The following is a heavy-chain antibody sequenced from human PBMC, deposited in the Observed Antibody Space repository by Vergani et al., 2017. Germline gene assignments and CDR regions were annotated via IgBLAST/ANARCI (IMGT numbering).Heavy chain of an antibody. D-gene: IGHD2-2*01. CDR1: GFTFSSYA. V-gene: IGHV3-30*01. CDR3: ARPDIVVVPAALRY. CDR2: ISYDGSNK. J-gene: IGHJ4*02. Sequence: QVQLVESGGGVVQPGRSLRLSCAASGFTFSSYAMHWVRQAPGKGLEWVAVISYDGSNKYYADSVKGRVTISRDNSKNTLYLQMNSLRAEDTAVYYCARPDIVVVPAALRYWGQGTLVTVSS.